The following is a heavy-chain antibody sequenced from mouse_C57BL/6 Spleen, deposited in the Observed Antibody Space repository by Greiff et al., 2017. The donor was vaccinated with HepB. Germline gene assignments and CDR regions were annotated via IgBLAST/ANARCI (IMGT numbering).Heavy chain of an antibody. V-gene: IGHV3-6*01. CDR1: GYSITSGYY. Sequence: ESGPGLVKPSQSLSLTCSVTGYSITSGYYWNWIRQFPGNKLEWIGYISYDGSNNYNPSLKNRISITRDTSKNQFFLKLNSVTTEDTATYYCAVGGSSGPYFDYWGQGTTLTVSS. D-gene: IGHD3-2*02. J-gene: IGHJ2*01. CDR3: AVGGSSGPYFDY. CDR2: ISYDGSN.